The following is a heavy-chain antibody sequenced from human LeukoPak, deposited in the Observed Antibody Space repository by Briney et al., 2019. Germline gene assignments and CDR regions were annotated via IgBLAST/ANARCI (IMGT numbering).Heavy chain of an antibody. CDR3: AKDPSLRVTLPV. CDR1: GFTFNNYG. CDR2: ISHDGNNE. V-gene: IGHV3-30*18. Sequence: GRSLRLSCAASGFTFNNYGLHWVRQAPGKGLEWVTLISHDGNNEYYADSVKGRFATSRDDSKNTLYLQMNSLRAEDTAAYYCAKDPSLRVTLPVWGQGTLVTVSS. D-gene: IGHD2-21*02. J-gene: IGHJ4*02.